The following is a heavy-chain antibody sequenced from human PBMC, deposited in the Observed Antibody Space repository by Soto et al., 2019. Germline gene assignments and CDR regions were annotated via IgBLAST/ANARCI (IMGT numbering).Heavy chain of an antibody. J-gene: IGHJ5*02. Sequence: SETLSLTCAVYGGSFSGYYWSWIRQPPGKGLEWIGEINHSGSTNYNPSLVKRVTIEVDRSKNQLSLKLSSVTAADTAVYYCARARGGPDRKNWFDPWGQGTLVTVSS. V-gene: IGHV4-34*01. D-gene: IGHD6-25*01. CDR1: GGSFSGYY. CDR2: INHSGST. CDR3: ARARGGPDRKNWFDP.